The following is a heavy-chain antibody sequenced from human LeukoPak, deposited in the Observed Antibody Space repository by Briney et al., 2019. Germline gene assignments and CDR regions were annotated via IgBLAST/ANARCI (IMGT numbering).Heavy chain of an antibody. CDR2: ISHDESNK. D-gene: IGHD3-10*01. V-gene: IGHV3-30*18. Sequence: SGGSLRLSCAASGFIISGYGMHWVRQAPGKGLEWVALISHDESNKHYADSVKGRFTISRDNSKNTLYLQMNSLRVEDTAIYYCAKDRIVISFGDVSKHWGQGTLVTVSS. CDR3: AKDRIVISFGDVSKH. J-gene: IGHJ1*01. CDR1: GFIISGYG.